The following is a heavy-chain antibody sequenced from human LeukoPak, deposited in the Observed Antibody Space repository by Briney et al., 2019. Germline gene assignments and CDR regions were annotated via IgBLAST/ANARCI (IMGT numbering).Heavy chain of an antibody. Sequence: SETLSLTCTVSGGSISNYCWNWIRQPPGKGLEWIGYIYYSGSTNYNPSLKSRVTISVDTSKNQFSLKLSSVTAADTAVYYCARGSNGDYSYYYYYMDVWGKGTTVTVSS. CDR1: GGSISNYC. CDR2: IYYSGST. J-gene: IGHJ6*03. V-gene: IGHV4-59*01. D-gene: IGHD4-17*01. CDR3: ARGSNGDYSYYYYYMDV.